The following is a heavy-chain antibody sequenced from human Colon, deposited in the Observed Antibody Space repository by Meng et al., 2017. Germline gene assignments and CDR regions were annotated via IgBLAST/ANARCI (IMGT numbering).Heavy chain of an antibody. J-gene: IGHJ4*02. CDR2: INGGSDYV. Sequence: GESLKISCEAAGFTFSDAWMSWVRQAPGKGLEWVASINGGSDYVNYADSVKGRFTVSRVNAKNVLYLQMNSLRAEDTAVYYCMSAGGDYWGQGTLVTVSS. CDR3: MSAGGDY. V-gene: IGHV3-21*01. CDR1: GFTFSDAW. D-gene: IGHD1-26*01.